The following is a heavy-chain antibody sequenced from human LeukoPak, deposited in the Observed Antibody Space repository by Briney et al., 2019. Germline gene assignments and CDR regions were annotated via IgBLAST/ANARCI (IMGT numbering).Heavy chain of an antibody. V-gene: IGHV4-39*01. D-gene: IGHD3-3*01. CDR1: GGSISSSSYY. J-gene: IGHJ5*02. Sequence: PSETLSLTCTVSGGSISSSSYYWGWIRQPPGKGLEWIGSIYYSGSTYYNPSLKSRVTISVDTSKNQFSLKLSSVTAADTAVYYCAGLNCITIFGVVIVNWFDPWGQGTLVTVSS. CDR2: IYYSGST. CDR3: AGLNCITIFGVVIVNWFDP.